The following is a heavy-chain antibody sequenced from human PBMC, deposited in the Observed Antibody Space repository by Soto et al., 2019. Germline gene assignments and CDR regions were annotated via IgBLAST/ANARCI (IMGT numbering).Heavy chain of an antibody. CDR2: INAGNGNT. D-gene: IGHD6-19*01. CDR3: ARVSGIAVAEV. Sequence: QVKLVQSGAEVKKPGASVKVSCKASGYTFTSYGMHWVRQAPGQRLEWMGWINAGNGNTTYSQKSQGRVTINRDTSASTAYMELSSLRSEDTAVYYGARVSGIAVAEVWGQGTLVTVSS. CDR1: GYTFTSYG. V-gene: IGHV1-3*01. J-gene: IGHJ4*02.